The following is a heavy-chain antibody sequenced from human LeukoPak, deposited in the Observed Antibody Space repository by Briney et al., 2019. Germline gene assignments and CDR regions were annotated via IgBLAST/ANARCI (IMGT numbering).Heavy chain of an antibody. D-gene: IGHD4-23*01. CDR1: GGSISSGSYY. CDR2: IYYSGSGST. CDR3: ARRGGHGGSFDY. V-gene: IGHV4-61*10. J-gene: IGHJ4*02. Sequence: PSETLSLTCTVSGGSISSGSYYWSWIRQPAGKGLEWIGYIYYSGSGSTNYNPSLKSRVSISVDTSKNHFSLKLSSVTAADTAVYYCARRGGHGGSFDYWGQGTLVTVSS.